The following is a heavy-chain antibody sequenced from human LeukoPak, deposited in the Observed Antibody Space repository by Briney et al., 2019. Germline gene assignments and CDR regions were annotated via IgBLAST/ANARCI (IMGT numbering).Heavy chain of an antibody. J-gene: IGHJ3*02. V-gene: IGHV3-33*08. CDR3: ARKSVDAFDI. CDR1: GFTFSSYW. CDR2: IWYDGSNK. Sequence: GGSLRLSCAASGFTFSSYWMHWVRQAPGKGLEWVAVIWYDGSNKYYADSVKGRFTISRDNSKNTLDLQMNSLRAEDTAVYYCARKSVDAFDIWGQGTMVTVSS.